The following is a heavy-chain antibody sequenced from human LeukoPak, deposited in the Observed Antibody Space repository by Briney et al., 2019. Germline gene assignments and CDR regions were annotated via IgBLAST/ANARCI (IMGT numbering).Heavy chain of an antibody. J-gene: IGHJ5*02. Sequence: ASVKVSCKASGYTFTSYDINWVRQATGQGLEWMGWMNPNSGNTGYAQKFQGRVTTTRNTSISTAYMELSSLRSEDTAVYYCATGAEHGYTGGFDPWGQGTLVTVSS. V-gene: IGHV1-8*01. CDR1: GYTFTSYD. D-gene: IGHD3-16*01. CDR3: ATGAEHGYTGGFDP. CDR2: MNPNSGNT.